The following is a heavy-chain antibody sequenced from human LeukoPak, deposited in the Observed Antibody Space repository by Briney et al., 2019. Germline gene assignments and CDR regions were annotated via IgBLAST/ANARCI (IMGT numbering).Heavy chain of an antibody. J-gene: IGHJ5*02. CDR2: IWHDGIQK. CDR3: VAAVAEGWFGP. V-gene: IGHV3-33*01. Sequence: GGSLRLSCAASGFTFSNYGMHWVRQAPGKGLQWVAVIWHDGIQKYYLDSVKGRFTISRDTSKNMLYMQMNSLRAEDTAVYYCVAAVAEGWFGPWGQGTLVTVSS. CDR1: GFTFSNYG. D-gene: IGHD6-13*01.